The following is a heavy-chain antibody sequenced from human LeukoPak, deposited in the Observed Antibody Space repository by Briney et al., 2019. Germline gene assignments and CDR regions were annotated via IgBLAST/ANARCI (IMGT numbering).Heavy chain of an antibody. V-gene: IGHV3-23*01. J-gene: IGHJ6*03. Sequence: PGGSLRLSCSASGFTFSSFAMSWVRQAPGKGLEWVSVVSGGGGSAHYADSVKGRFTISGDNLNTTLYLQMNSLRADDTAVYYCARVWGLLPECYYYMDVWGKRTTVTVSS. CDR2: VSGGGGSA. D-gene: IGHD1-26*01. CDR1: GFTFSSFA. CDR3: ARVWGLLPECYYYMDV.